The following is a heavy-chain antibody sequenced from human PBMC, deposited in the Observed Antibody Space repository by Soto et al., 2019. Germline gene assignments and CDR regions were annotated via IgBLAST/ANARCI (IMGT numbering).Heavy chain of an antibody. Sequence: EVQLVESGGGLVQPGGSLRLSCAASGFTFSSYSMNWVRQAPGKGLEWVSYISSSSSTIYYADSVKGRFTISRDNAKNLLELEMNSLRDEDTAVYFCSRDFLGGYYPPSEYFQHWGQGTLVTVSS. J-gene: IGHJ1*01. CDR3: SRDFLGGYYPPSEYFQH. CDR2: ISSSSSTI. CDR1: GFTFSSYS. V-gene: IGHV3-48*02. D-gene: IGHD3-3*01.